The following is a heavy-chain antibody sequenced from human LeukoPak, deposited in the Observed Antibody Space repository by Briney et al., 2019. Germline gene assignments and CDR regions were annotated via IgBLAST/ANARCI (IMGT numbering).Heavy chain of an antibody. J-gene: IGHJ4*02. CDR2: INHSGST. D-gene: IGHD6-19*01. CDR1: GGSFSGYY. Sequence: PSETLSLTCAVYGGSFSGYYWSWIRQPPGKGLEWIGEINHSGSTNYNPSLKSRVTISVDTSKNQFSLKLSSVTAADTAVYYCARWLYSSGWAIDYWGQGTLVTVSP. V-gene: IGHV4-34*01. CDR3: ARWLYSSGWAIDY.